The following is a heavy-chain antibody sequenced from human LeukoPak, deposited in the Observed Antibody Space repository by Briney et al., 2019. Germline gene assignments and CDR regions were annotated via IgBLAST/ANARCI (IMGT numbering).Heavy chain of an antibody. J-gene: IGHJ3*02. CDR2: INPSGGST. CDR3: PLGDLNAFDI. Sequence: ASVKVPCKASGYTFTSYYMHWVRQAPGQGLEWMGIINPSGGSTSYAQKFQGRVTMTRDTSTSTVFMELSSLRSEDTAVYYCPLGDLNAFDIWGQGTMVTVSS. V-gene: IGHV1-46*03. CDR1: GYTFTSYY. D-gene: IGHD3-16*01.